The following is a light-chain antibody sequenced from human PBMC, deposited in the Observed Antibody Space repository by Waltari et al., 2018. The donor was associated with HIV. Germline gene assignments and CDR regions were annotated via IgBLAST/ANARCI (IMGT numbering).Light chain of an antibody. CDR1: AKNVGHAG. V-gene: IGLV10-54*01. Sequence: AGLTQPSSVSKGLGQNVTLTCTGTAKNVGHAGAGWLLRHEGHPPEVLSYRGGARPAGISQKYYASRSGNTASLTITGLQVDDEAVYYCSAWDSSLSEWVFGGGTKLTVL. CDR2: RGG. J-gene: IGLJ3*02. CDR3: SAWDSSLSEWV.